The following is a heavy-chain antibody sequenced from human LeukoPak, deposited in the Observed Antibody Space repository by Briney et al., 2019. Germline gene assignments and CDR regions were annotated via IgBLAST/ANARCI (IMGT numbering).Heavy chain of an antibody. Sequence: ASVKVSCKASGYTFTSYYMHWERQAPGQGLEWMGIINPSGGSTSYAQKFQGRVTMTRDTSTSTVYMELSSLRSEDTAVYYCARVDTAMNNYYYYGMDVWGQGTTVTVSS. V-gene: IGHV1-46*01. D-gene: IGHD5-18*01. J-gene: IGHJ6*02. CDR1: GYTFTSYY. CDR2: INPSGGST. CDR3: ARVDTAMNNYYYYGMDV.